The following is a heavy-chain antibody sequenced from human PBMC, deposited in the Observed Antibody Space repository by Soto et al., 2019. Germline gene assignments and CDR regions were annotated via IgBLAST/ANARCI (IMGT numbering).Heavy chain of an antibody. Sequence: QVQLVQSGAEVKKPGASVKVSCKASGYTFSSYYMHWVRQAPGQGYEWMGIINPSGGGTTYAQKCQGRVTMTRDTSTSTVYMELSSLRSEDTAVYYCARYDYDGYYFDYWGQGTLVTVSS. CDR1: GYTFSSYY. CDR2: INPSGGGT. V-gene: IGHV1-46*01. D-gene: IGHD4-17*01. CDR3: ARYDYDGYYFDY. J-gene: IGHJ4*02.